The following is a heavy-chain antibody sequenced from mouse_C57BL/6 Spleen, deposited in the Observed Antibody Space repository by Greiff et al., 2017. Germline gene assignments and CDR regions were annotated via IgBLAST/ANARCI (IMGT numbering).Heavy chain of an antibody. CDR3: ARKGDYYGSSYWYFDV. CDR1: GYAFSSSW. J-gene: IGHJ1*03. V-gene: IGHV1-82*01. Sequence: VQLQQSGPELVKPGASVKISCKASGYAFSSSWMNWVKQRPGKGLEWIGRIYPGDGDTNYNGKFKGKATMTADKSSITAYMQLSSLTSENSAVYFCARKGDYYGSSYWYFDVWGTGTTVTVSS. CDR2: IYPGDGDT. D-gene: IGHD1-1*01.